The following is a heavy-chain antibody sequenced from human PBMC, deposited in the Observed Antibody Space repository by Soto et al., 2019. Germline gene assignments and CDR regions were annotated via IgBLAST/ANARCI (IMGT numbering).Heavy chain of an antibody. D-gene: IGHD3-10*01. V-gene: IGHV3-73*01. J-gene: IGHJ4*02. Sequence: EVQLVESGGGLVQRGGSLKLSCAASGFTFSGSAMHWVRQASGKGLEWVGRIRSKANSYATAYAASVKGRFTISRDDSKNTAYLQMNSLKTEDTAVYYCIGFGESNWGQGTLVTVSS. CDR3: IGFGESN. CDR1: GFTFSGSA. CDR2: IRSKANSYAT.